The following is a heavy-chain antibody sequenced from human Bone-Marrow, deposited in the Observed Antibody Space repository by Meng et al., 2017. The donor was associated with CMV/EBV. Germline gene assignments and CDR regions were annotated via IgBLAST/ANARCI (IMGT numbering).Heavy chain of an antibody. V-gene: IGHV3-23*01. CDR1: GFTFSSYA. D-gene: IGHD1-26*01. CDR2: ISGSGGST. Sequence: GGSLRLSCAASGFTFSSYAMSWVRQAPGKGLEWVSAISGSGGSTYYADSVKGRFTISRDNSKNTLYLQMNSLRAEDTAVYYCAKVFARWELHDYDYWGQGTLVTVSS. CDR3: AKVFARWELHDYDY. J-gene: IGHJ4*02.